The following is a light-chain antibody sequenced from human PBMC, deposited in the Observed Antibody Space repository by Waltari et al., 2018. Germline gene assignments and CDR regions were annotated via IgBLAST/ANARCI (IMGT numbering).Light chain of an antibody. CDR2: DVS. CDR3: TSYRSTNTRVI. V-gene: IGLV2-14*03. J-gene: IGLJ2*01. CDR1: NGDVGGYYY. Sequence: QSALTQPASVSGSPGQSITISCTGINGDVGGYYYVSWYQQYSGKAPKLLIYDVSHRSSGGSSRFSASKSGNTASLTISGLQTEDEADYYCTSYRSTNTRVIFGGGTKLAVL.